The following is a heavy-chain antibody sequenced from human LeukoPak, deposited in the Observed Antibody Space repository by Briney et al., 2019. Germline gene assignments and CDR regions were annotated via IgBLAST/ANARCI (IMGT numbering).Heavy chain of an antibody. CDR3: ARGVMVYYYYMDV. CDR2: IYYSGST. CDR1: GGFISSYY. J-gene: IGHJ6*03. D-gene: IGHD3-10*01. V-gene: IGHV4-59*01. Sequence: SETLSLICTVSGGFISSYYWSWIRQPPGKGLEWIGYIYYSGSTNYNPSLNSRVTISLDTSKNQFSLKLSSVSAADTAVYYCARGVMVYYYYMDVWGKGTTVTVS.